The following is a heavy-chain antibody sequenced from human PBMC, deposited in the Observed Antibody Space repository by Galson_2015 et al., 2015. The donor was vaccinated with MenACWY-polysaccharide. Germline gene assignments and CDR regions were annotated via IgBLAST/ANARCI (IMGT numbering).Heavy chain of an antibody. CDR3: ARVLKGLVGATPDY. CDR2: ISSSYTI. Sequence: ALRLCCAASGFTFRCYRMNWGRQAPGTGLEWVSYISSSYTIYYADSVKGRFTISRYNAKNSLYLQMNSLRDEDTAVYYCARVLKGLVGATPDYWGQGTLVIVSS. V-gene: IGHV3-48*02. J-gene: IGHJ4*02. CDR1: GFTFRCYR. D-gene: IGHD1-26*01.